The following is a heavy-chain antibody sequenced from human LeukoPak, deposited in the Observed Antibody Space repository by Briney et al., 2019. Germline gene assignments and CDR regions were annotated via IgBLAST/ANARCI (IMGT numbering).Heavy chain of an antibody. CDR2: INPNSGGT. Sequence: GASVKVSCKASGYTFTDHYMHWVRQAPGQGLEWMGRINPNSGGTNYAQKFQGRVTVTRDTSISTAYMELSRLRSDDTAVYYCARESGCGGDCYDSDYWGQGTLVTVSS. CDR1: GYTFTDHY. CDR3: ARESGCGGDCYDSDY. J-gene: IGHJ4*02. D-gene: IGHD2-21*02. V-gene: IGHV1-2*06.